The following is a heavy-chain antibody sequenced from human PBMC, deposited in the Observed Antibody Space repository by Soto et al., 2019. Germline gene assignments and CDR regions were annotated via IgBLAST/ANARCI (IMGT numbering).Heavy chain of an antibody. CDR3: ARPDQAGDSSGYYYVNPRNYYYYYGMDV. Sequence: PSETLSLTXTVSGGSISSSSYYWGWIRQPPGKGLEWIGSIYYSGSTYYNPSLKSRVTISVDTSKNQFSLKLSSVTAADTAVYYCARPDQAGDSSGYYYVNPRNYYYYYGMDVWGQGTTVTVSS. CDR2: IYYSGST. J-gene: IGHJ6*02. CDR1: GGSISSSSYY. V-gene: IGHV4-39*01. D-gene: IGHD3-22*01.